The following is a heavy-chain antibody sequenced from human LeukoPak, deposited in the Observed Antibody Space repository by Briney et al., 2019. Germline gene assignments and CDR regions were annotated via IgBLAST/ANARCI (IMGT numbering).Heavy chain of an antibody. CDR3: ARDRPGYCSSTSCYAILY. V-gene: IGHV4-4*07. D-gene: IGHD2-2*01. Sequence: SETLSLTCTVSGGSISCYYWSWIRQPAGKGLEWIGRIYTSGSTNYNPSLKSRVTMSVDTSKNQFSLKLSSVTAADTAVYYCARDRPGYCSSTSCYAILYWGQGTLVTVSS. CDR2: IYTSGST. CDR1: GGSISCYY. J-gene: IGHJ4*02.